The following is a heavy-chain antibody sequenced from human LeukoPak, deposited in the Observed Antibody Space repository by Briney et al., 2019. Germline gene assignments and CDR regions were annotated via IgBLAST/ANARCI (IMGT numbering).Heavy chain of an antibody. J-gene: IGHJ4*02. CDR1: GFTFSSYA. D-gene: IGHD6-6*01. CDR3: ARGRVDVAARYFDY. V-gene: IGHV3-30-3*01. CDR2: ISYDGSNK. Sequence: PGGSLRLSCAASGFTFSSYAMHWVRQAPGKGLEWVAVISYDGSNKYYADSVKGRFTISRDNAKNSLYLQMNSLRAEDTAVYYCARGRVDVAARYFDYWGQGXLVTVSS.